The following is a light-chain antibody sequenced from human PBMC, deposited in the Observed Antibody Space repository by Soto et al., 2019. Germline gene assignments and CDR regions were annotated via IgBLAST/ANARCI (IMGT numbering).Light chain of an antibody. CDR2: DAS. CDR3: QQYSNWPIT. V-gene: IGKV3-11*01. Sequence: EIVMTQSPGTLSLFPGDRATLSCRASQSVSSYLAWYQQKPGQAPRLLIYDASNRATGIPARFSGSGSGTDFTLTFSSLEPEDFAVYYCQQYSNWPITFGQGTRLEIK. CDR1: QSVSSY. J-gene: IGKJ5*01.